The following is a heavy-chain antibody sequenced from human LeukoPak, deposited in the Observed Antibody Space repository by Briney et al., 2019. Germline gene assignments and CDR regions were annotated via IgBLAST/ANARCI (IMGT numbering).Heavy chain of an antibody. D-gene: IGHD6-19*01. Sequence: GGSLRLSCAASGFTFDDYAMHWVRQAPGKGLEWVSGISWNSGSIGYADSVKGRFTISRDNAKNSLYLQMNSLRAEDTALYYCAKSWFDYSSGWYYFDYWGQGTLVTVSS. CDR3: AKSWFDYSSGWYYFDY. J-gene: IGHJ4*02. CDR2: ISWNSGSI. V-gene: IGHV3-9*01. CDR1: GFTFDDYA.